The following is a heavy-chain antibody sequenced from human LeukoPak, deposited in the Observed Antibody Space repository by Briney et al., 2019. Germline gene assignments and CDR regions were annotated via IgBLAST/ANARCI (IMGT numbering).Heavy chain of an antibody. V-gene: IGHV4-61*02. J-gene: IGHJ3*02. CDR3: ARDSTIVGVPDAFDI. CDR2: IYTSGST. CDR1: GGSISSGNYC. Sequence: PSETLSLTCTVSGGSISSGNYCSRWLRQPAGRGLEWGGRIYTSGSTTYNPSLKSRVTISVDTPKSQFSLKLSSVTAADTAAYYCARDSTIVGVPDAFDICGEGTMVTVSS. D-gene: IGHD3-3*01.